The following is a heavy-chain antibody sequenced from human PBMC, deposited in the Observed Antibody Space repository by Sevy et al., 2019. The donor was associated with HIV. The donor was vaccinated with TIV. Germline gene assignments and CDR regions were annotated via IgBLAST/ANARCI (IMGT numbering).Heavy chain of an antibody. CDR1: GYTFTNYA. V-gene: IGHV7-4-1*02. CDR2: INTNTGNP. Sequence: ASVKVSCKASGYTFTNYAMNWVRQAPGQGLEWMGWINTNTGNPTYALGFTGRFVFSLDTSVSTAYLQISSLKAEDTAVYYCARGYIGDDSGDAFDIWGHGTMVTVSS. J-gene: IGHJ3*02. D-gene: IGHD5-12*01. CDR3: ARGYIGDDSGDAFDI.